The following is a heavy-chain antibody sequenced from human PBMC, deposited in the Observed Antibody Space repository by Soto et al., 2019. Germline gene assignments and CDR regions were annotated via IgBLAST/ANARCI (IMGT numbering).Heavy chain of an antibody. J-gene: IGHJ4*02. CDR2: INPNSGGT. Sequence: GASVKVSCKASGYTFTGYYMHWVRQAPGQGLEWMGWINPNSGGTNYAQKLQGRVTMTTDTSTSTAYMEMRSLRSDDTAVYYCARHRDGWYFSLWGQGTLVTVSS. D-gene: IGHD6-19*01. CDR3: ARHRDGWYFSL. CDR1: GYTFTGYY. V-gene: IGHV1-2*02.